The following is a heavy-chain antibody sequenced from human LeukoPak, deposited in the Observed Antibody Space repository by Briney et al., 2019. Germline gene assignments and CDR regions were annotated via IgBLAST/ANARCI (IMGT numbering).Heavy chain of an antibody. CDR2: ITSSSSYT. Sequence: GGSLRLSCAASGFTFNSYHMNWVRQAPGKGLEWVSSITSSSSYTYYAESVKGRFTISRDNAENSLYLQMNSLRAEDTAVYYCAELGITMIGGVWGKGTTVTISS. D-gene: IGHD3-10*02. CDR3: AELGITMIGGV. CDR1: GFTFNSYH. V-gene: IGHV3-21*01. J-gene: IGHJ6*04.